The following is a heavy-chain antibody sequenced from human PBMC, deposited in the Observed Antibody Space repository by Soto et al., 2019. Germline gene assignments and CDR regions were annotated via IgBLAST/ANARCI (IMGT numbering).Heavy chain of an antibody. CDR1: GGSFSGYY. CDR3: AGGYCSSTSCSLYYYDGMDV. Sequence: SETLSLTCAVYGGSFSGYYWSWIRQPPGKGLEWIGEINHSGSTNYNPSLKSRVTISVDTSKNQSSLKLSSVTAADTAVYYCAGGYCSSTSCSLYYYDGMDVWGQWTTVT. D-gene: IGHD2-2*01. V-gene: IGHV4-34*01. CDR2: INHSGST. J-gene: IGHJ6*02.